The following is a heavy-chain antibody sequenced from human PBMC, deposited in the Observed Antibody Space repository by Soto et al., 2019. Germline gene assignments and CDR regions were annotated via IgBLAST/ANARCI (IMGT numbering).Heavy chain of an antibody. J-gene: IGHJ4*02. CDR3: ARGVHYDSSGYYYFY. D-gene: IGHD3-22*01. CDR2: IIPIFGTA. CDR1: GGTFSSYA. V-gene: IGHV1-69*13. Sequence: SVKVSCKASGGTFSSYAIDWVRQAPGQGLEWMGGIIPIFGTANYAQKFQGRVTITADESTSTAYMELRSLRSEDTAVYYCARGVHYDSSGYYYFYWGQGTLVTVSS.